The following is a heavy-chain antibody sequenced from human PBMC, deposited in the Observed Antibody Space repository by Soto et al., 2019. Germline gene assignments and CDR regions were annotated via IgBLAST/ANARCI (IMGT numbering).Heavy chain of an antibody. CDR3: ASNKKVVVGSRNAEYFQH. D-gene: IGHD2-2*01. CDR1: GGSFSGYY. J-gene: IGHJ1*01. V-gene: IGHV4-34*01. CDR2: INHSGST. Sequence: PSETLSLTCAVYGGSFSGYYWSWIRQPPGKGLEWIGEINHSGSTNYNPSLKSRVTISVDTSKNQFSLKLSSVTAADTAVYYCASNKKVVVGSRNAEYFQHWGQGTLVTVSS.